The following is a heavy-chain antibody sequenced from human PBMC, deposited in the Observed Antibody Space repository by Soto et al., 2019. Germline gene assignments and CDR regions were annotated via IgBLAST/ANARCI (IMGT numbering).Heavy chain of an antibody. J-gene: IGHJ3*02. CDR1: GFTFSNHA. D-gene: IGHD2-2*01. CDR3: ARDGQYLAPYACDI. V-gene: IGHV3-33*01. CDR2: IWYDGSIK. Sequence: QVQLVESGGGVVQPGSSLRLSCATSGFTFSNHAMHWVRQAPGKGLEWVAQIWYDGSIKNYADSMKGRFTISRDSPKNTIFLQMNSLRAEDTAVYHCARDGQYLAPYACDIWGQATLVTVSS.